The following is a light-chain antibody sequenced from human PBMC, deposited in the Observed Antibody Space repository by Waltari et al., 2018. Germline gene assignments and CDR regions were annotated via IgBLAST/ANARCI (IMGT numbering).Light chain of an antibody. CDR3: QQYDKSPGT. V-gene: IGKV3-20*01. J-gene: IGKJ1*01. CDR1: QGVSSSY. CDR2: GAS. Sequence: EIVLTQSPGTLSLSPGERATLSCRDSQGVSSSYLAWYQHKPGQAPRLLIYGASSRATGIPDRFSGSGSGTDFTLTISRLEPEDFAVYYCQQYDKSPGTFGQGTKVEIK.